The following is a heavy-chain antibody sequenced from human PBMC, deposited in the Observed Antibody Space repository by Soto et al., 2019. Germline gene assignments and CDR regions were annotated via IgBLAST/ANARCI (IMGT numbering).Heavy chain of an antibody. CDR2: ISYDGSNK. V-gene: IGHV3-30*18. Sequence: GGSLRLSCAASGFTFSSYGMHWVRQAPGKGLEWVAVISYDGSNKYYADSVKGRFTISRDNSKNTLYLQMNSLRAEDTAVYYCAKDLEAPGGVVVVAATPEFDYWGQGTLVTVSS. CDR1: GFTFSSYG. J-gene: IGHJ4*02. D-gene: IGHD2-15*01. CDR3: AKDLEAPGGVVVVAATPEFDY.